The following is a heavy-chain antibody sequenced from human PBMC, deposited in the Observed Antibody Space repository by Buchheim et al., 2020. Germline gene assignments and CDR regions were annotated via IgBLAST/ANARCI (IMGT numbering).Heavy chain of an antibody. CDR2: ISDDGTNT. J-gene: IGHJ4*02. Sequence: VQLMESGGGVVQPGKSLRLSCAASGFTSSRYPMHWVRQTPGKGLEWLAGISDDGTNTYYADSARGRFTISRDTNTLFLQMNSLRADDTALYYCAKADDCSGGSCYCFDYWGQGTL. D-gene: IGHD2-15*01. CDR3: AKADDCSGGSCYCFDY. V-gene: IGHV3-30-3*01. CDR1: GFTSSRYP.